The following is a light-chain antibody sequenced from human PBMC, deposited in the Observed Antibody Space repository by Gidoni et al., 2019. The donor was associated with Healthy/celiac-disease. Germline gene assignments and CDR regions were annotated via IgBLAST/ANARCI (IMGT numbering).Light chain of an antibody. CDR3: QQRSNWPPIFT. V-gene: IGKV3-11*01. J-gene: IGKJ3*01. CDR2: DAS. CDR1: QSVSSY. Sequence: EMVLTQSPATLSLSPGERATLSCRASQSVSSYLAWYKQKPGQAPRLLIYDASNRATGIPARFSGSGSGTDFTLTISSLEPEDFAVYYCQQRSNWPPIFTFGPGTKVDIK.